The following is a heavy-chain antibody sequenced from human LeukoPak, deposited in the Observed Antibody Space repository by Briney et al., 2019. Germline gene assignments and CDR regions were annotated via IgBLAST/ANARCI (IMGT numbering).Heavy chain of an antibody. CDR3: ARDYGSGSYIY. V-gene: IGHV1-69*13. Sequence: SVTVSCTASGGTFSSYAISWVRQAPGQGLEWMGGIIPIFGTANYAQKFQGRVTITADESTSTAYMELSSLRSKDTAVYYCARDYGSGSYIYWGQGTLVTVSS. CDR1: GGTFSSYA. CDR2: IIPIFGTA. J-gene: IGHJ4*02. D-gene: IGHD3-10*01.